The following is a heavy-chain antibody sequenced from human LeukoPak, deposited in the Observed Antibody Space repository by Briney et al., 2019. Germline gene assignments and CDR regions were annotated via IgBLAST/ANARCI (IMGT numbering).Heavy chain of an antibody. CDR3: ARDPTRYCSGGSCYGRGMDDAFDI. D-gene: IGHD2-15*01. CDR1: GGSISSYY. V-gene: IGHV4-4*07. Sequence: SETLSLTCTVSGGSISSYYWSWIRQPAGKGLEWIGRIYTSGSTNYNPSLKSRVTISVDTSKNQFSLKLSSVTAADTAVYYCARDPTRYCSGGSCYGRGMDDAFDIWGQGTMVTVSS. J-gene: IGHJ3*02. CDR2: IYTSGST.